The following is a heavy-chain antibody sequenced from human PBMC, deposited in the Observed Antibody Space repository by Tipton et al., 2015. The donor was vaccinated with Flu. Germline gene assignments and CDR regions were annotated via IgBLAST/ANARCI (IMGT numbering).Heavy chain of an antibody. CDR1: GYTFSNFD. D-gene: IGHD2-15*01. CDR3: VRRYCSGGICYYGLDV. J-gene: IGHJ6*02. CDR2: ISPNNGNT. V-gene: IGHV1-18*01. Sequence: QLVQSGAEVKKPGASVKVSCKASGYTFSNFDITWVRQAPGQGLEWMGWISPNNGNTKYAQIFQGRVTMTTGTSTSTAYMELRSLRSADTAVYYCVRRYCSGGICYYGLDVWGQGTTVTVSS.